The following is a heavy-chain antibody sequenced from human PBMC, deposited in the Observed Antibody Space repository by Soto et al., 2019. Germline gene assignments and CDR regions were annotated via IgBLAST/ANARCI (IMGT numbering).Heavy chain of an antibody. D-gene: IGHD3-16*01. CDR2: IYWDDDK. CDR3: AYWGSRGNLSY. Sequence: QITLKESGPTLVKPTQPLTLTCTFSGFSLSTSGVAVGWIRQPPGKALEWLALIYWDDDKHYSPSLKSRLTITKDPSKNQVVLRMTNMDPVDKATYYCAYWGSRGNLSYWGQGTPVTDSS. J-gene: IGHJ4*02. V-gene: IGHV2-5*02. CDR1: GFSLSTSGVA.